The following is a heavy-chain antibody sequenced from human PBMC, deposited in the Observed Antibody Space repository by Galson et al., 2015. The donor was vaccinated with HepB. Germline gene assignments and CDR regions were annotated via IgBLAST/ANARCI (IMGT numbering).Heavy chain of an antibody. CDR3: AILGATYSRERDY. CDR2: FDPEDGET. V-gene: IGHV1-24*01. CDR1: GYTLTELS. D-gene: IGHD1-26*01. J-gene: IGHJ4*02. Sequence: SVKVSCKVSGYTLTELSMHWVRQAPGKGLEWMGGFDPEDGETIYAQKFQGRVTMTEDTSTDTAYMELSSLRSEDTAVYYCAILGATYSRERDYWGQGTLVTVSS.